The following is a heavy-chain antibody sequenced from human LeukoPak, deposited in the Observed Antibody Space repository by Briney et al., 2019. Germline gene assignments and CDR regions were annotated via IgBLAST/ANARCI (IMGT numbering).Heavy chain of an antibody. V-gene: IGHV1-46*01. D-gene: IGHD3-16*01. J-gene: IGHJ4*02. CDR2: INPSDDSS. Sequence: ASVKISCRASGYTFTSYYIYWVRQAPGQGLEWVGIINPSDDSSNYAQKFQGRVTMTRDTSTSTVYMDLSSLRSEDTAVYYCARLGPSHFSDYWGQGTLVTVSS. CDR3: ARLGPSHFSDY. CDR1: GYTFTSYY.